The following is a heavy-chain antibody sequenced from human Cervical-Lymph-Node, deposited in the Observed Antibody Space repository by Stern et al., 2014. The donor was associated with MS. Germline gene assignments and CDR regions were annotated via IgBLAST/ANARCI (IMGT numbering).Heavy chain of an antibody. J-gene: IGHJ4*02. Sequence: QVQLVQSGAKMERPGASVRVSCKASGYDFTGFFIHWVRQVPRQGLEWMGRLNPNSDDPTYAQNFQDRVTLTSDTSIGTAYLELSRLTSADTAVYYCAREATRIIVGIDYWGQGTPVTVSS. D-gene: IGHD2/OR15-2a*01. CDR2: LNPNSDDP. V-gene: IGHV1-2*06. CDR3: AREATRIIVGIDY. CDR1: GYDFTGFF.